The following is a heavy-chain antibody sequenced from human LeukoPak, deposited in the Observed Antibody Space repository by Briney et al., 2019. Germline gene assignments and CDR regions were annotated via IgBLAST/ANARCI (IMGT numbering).Heavy chain of an antibody. CDR3: ARDVATVTTSSKKNAFDI. V-gene: IGHV4-59*01. Sequence: SETLSLTCTVSGGSISSYYWSWIRQPPGKGLEWIGYIYYSGSTNYNPSLKSRVTISVDTSKNQFSLKLSSVTAADTAVYYWARDVATVTTSSKKNAFDIWGQGTMVTVSS. CDR2: IYYSGST. D-gene: IGHD4-17*01. J-gene: IGHJ3*02. CDR1: GGSISSYY.